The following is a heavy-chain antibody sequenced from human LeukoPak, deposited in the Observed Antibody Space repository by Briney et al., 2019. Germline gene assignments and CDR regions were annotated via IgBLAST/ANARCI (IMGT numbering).Heavy chain of an antibody. CDR2: INHSVST. CDR3: ASGLGWGYYGSGSYYLYFDY. D-gene: IGHD3-10*01. CDR1: GGSFSGYY. V-gene: IGHV4-34*01. J-gene: IGHJ4*02. Sequence: SETLSRTGAVCGGSFSGYYWSWIRHPPGNGLEGIGEINHSVSTNYNPSLKSRVTISVDTSKNQFSLKLSSVTAADTAVYYCASGLGWGYYGSGSYYLYFDYWGQGTLVTVSS.